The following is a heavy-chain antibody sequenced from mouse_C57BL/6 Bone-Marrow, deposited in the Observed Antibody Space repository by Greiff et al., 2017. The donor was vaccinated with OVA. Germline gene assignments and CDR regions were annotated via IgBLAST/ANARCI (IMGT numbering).Heavy chain of an antibody. Sequence: QVQLQQSGAELARPGASVKLSCKASGYTFTSYGISWVKQRTGQGLEWIGEIYPRSGNTYYNEKFKGKATLTVDKSSSTAYMELRSLTSEDTAVYYCARGGYYDYDGGAWFAYWGQGTLVTVSA. D-gene: IGHD2-4*01. CDR3: ARGGYYDYDGGAWFAY. CDR2: IYPRSGNT. V-gene: IGHV1-81*01. J-gene: IGHJ3*01. CDR1: GYTFTSYG.